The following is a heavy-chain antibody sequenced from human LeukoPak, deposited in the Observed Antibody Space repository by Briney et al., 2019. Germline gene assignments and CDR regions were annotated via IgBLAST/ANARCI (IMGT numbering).Heavy chain of an antibody. CDR2: ITASGDST. CDR3: AKDGFLVVPAASFDY. CDR1: GFSFSSYP. Sequence: PGGSLRLSCAGSGFSFSSYPISWVRQPPGKGLEWVSAITASGDSTYSADSVKGRFTISRDNSKNTLYLQMNSLRDEDSALYYCAKDGFLVVPAASFDYWGQGTLVTVSS. J-gene: IGHJ4*02. D-gene: IGHD2-2*01. V-gene: IGHV3-23*01.